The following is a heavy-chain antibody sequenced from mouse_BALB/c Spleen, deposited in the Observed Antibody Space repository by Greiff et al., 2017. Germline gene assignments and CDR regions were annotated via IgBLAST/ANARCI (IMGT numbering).Heavy chain of an antibody. D-gene: IGHD1-1*01. CDR3: ARDYYGRGYYFDY. CDR1: GFNIKDTY. Sequence: VQLKESGAELVKPGASVKLSCTASGFNIKDTYMHWVKQRPEQGLEWIGRIDPANGNTKYDPKFQGKATITADTSSNTAYLQLSSLTSEDTAVYYCARDYYGRGYYFDYWGQGTTRTVSS. J-gene: IGHJ2*01. CDR2: IDPANGNT. V-gene: IGHV14-3*02.